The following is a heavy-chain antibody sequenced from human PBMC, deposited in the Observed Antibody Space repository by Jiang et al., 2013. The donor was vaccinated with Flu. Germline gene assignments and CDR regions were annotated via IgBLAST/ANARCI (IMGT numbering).Heavy chain of an antibody. CDR1: GGSISSYY. V-gene: IGHV4-59*08. J-gene: IGHJ3*02. CDR2: IYYSGST. CDR3: ARQLYLRDAFDI. Sequence: GLVKPSETLSLTCTVSGGSISSYYWSWIRQPPGKGLEWIGYIYYSGSTNYNPSLKSRVTISVDTSKNQFSLKLSSVTAADTAVYYCARQLYLRDAFDIWGQGTMVTVSS. D-gene: IGHD5/OR15-5a*01.